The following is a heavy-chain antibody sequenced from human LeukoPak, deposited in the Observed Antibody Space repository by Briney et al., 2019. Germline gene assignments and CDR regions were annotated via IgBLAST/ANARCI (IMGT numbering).Heavy chain of an antibody. Sequence: GGSLRLSCSASGYTFSSYSMHWVRQAPGKGLEYVSGISGNGGTTAYADSVNDRFTISRDNSRKTLSLQMSSLRPEDTALYCVKVSLTGRLSALDVWGPGTMVTVSS. CDR1: GYTFSSYS. D-gene: IGHD1-20*01. V-gene: IGHV3-64D*06. CDR3: VKVSLTGRLSALDV. J-gene: IGHJ3*01. CDR2: ISGNGGTT.